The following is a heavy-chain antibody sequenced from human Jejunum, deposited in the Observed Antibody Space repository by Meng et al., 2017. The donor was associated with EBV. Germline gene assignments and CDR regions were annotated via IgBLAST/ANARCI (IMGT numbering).Heavy chain of an antibody. CDR1: GYTFTDYS. CDR2: INTKTGNP. D-gene: IGHD3-16*01. V-gene: IGHV7-4-1*02. CDR3: ARERGGVWVAP. J-gene: IGHJ5*02. Sequence: QAQLVQSGSELKRPXASVRVSCKASGYTFTDYSLNWVRQAPGQGFEWMGWINTKTGNPTYAQGFTGRFVFSWDTSVSTAYLQISSLKAEDTAVYYCARERGGVWVAPWGQGTLVTVSS.